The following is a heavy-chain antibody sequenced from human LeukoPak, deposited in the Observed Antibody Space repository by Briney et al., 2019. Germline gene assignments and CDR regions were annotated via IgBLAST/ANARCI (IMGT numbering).Heavy chain of an antibody. D-gene: IGHD2-2*01. V-gene: IGHV1-18*04. CDR2: NSAYNGKT. J-gene: IGHJ4*02. CDR1: GYTFTSYG. Sequence: ASVKVSCKASGYTFTSYGISWVRQAPGQGLAWVGWNSAYNGKTNYAQELQGRVTMTTDTSTSTAYMELRSLRSDDTAVYYCARVPLIVVVPAALSGDYWGQGTLVTVSS. CDR3: ARVPLIVVVPAALSGDY.